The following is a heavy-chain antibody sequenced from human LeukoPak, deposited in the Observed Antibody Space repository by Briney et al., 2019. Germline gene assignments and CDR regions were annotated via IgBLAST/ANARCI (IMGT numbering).Heavy chain of an antibody. CDR2: IYSGGGT. CDR3: AKTTGGAAAGSCLEG. J-gene: IGHJ4*02. V-gene: IGHV3-53*01. Sequence: GGSLRLSCSASGFTVSSNYMSWLRHAPGKGLEWVSVIYSGGGTYYAGSVKGRFTISRDNSKNTLFLQMNSLRAEDTAVYYCAKTTGGAAAGSCLEGWGQGTLVTVSS. CDR1: GFTVSSNY. D-gene: IGHD6-13*01.